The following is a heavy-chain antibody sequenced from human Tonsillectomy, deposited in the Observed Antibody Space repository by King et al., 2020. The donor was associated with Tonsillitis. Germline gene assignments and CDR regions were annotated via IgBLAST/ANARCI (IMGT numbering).Heavy chain of an antibody. D-gene: IGHD6-19*01. J-gene: IGHJ4*02. CDR1: GFILRSYG. CDR2: ISYDGSNE. CDR3: ARERTYSSRWGIDY. V-gene: IGHV3-33*05. Sequence: VQLVESGGGVVQPGGSLRLSCAASGFILRSYGVHWVRQAPGKGLEWVTVISYDGSNEKYADSVKGRFTVSRDNFKNTLYLQMDSLKADDTAIYFCARERTYSSRWGIDYWGQGTPVTVSS.